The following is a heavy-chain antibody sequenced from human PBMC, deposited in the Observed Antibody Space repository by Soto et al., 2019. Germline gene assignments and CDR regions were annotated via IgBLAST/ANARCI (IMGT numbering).Heavy chain of an antibody. J-gene: IGHJ6*02. CDR1: GFTFSNAW. CDR3: TATYRSGGSCYLYCYYYGMDV. Sequence: GGSLRLSCAASGFTFSNAWMNWVRQAPGKGLEWVGRIKSKTDGGTTDYAAPVKGRFTISRDDSKNTLYLQMNSLKTEDTAVYYCTATYRSGGSCYLYCYYYGMDVWGQGTTVTSP. V-gene: IGHV3-15*07. CDR2: IKSKTDGGTT. D-gene: IGHD2-15*01.